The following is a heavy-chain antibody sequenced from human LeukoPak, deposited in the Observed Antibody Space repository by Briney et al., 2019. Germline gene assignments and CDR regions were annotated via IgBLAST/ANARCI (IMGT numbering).Heavy chain of an antibody. Sequence: SQTLSLTCAISGDSVSSNSAAWNWIRQSPSRGLEWLGRTYYRSKWYNDYAVSVKSRITINPDTSKNQFSLQLNSVTPEDTAVYYCARVPDYGGNHRYYYYYMDVWGKGTTVTVSS. J-gene: IGHJ6*03. CDR3: ARVPDYGGNHRYYYYYMDV. D-gene: IGHD4-23*01. V-gene: IGHV6-1*01. CDR1: GDSVSSNSAA. CDR2: TYYRSKWYN.